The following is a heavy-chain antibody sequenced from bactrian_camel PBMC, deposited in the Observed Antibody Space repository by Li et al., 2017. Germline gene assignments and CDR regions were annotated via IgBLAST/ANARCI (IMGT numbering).Heavy chain of an antibody. CDR1: GYIWSSNC. Sequence: HVQLVESGGGSVEAGGSLRLSCVASGYIWSSNCITWFRQAPGKEREGVASISPGSGATIYVDSVKGRFTISQDKAMNTAYLQMNSLKPEDTAIYFCAARWPSTASCDSDLHEYIYWGQGTQVTVS. CDR3: AARWPSTASCDSDLHEYIY. D-gene: IGHD3*01. V-gene: IGHV3S53*01. J-gene: IGHJ4*01. CDR2: ISPGSGAT.